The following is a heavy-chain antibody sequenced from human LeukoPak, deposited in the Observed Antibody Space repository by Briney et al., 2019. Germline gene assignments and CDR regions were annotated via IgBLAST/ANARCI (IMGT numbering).Heavy chain of an antibody. CDR3: AIHLRWSSSGFDY. D-gene: IGHD4-23*01. CDR1: GFTFSSYA. J-gene: IGHJ4*02. V-gene: IGHV3-23*01. CDR2: ISASGGST. Sequence: AGGSLRLSCAASGFTFSSYAMSWVRQAPGKGLKWVSAISASGGSTFYSDSVKGRFTISRDNSKNTLYLQMNSLRAEDTALYYCAIHLRWSSSGFDYWGQGTLVTVSS.